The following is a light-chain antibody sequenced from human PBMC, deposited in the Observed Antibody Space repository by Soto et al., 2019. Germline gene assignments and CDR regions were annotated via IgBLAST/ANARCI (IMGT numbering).Light chain of an antibody. Sequence: EVVLTQSPGTLSLSPGERATLSCRASQSVSNNYFAWYQQKPGQAPRLLIFGSSDRATGIPDRFSCSGSGTDFTLTISRLEPEDFAVYYCHQYGRSPPYTFGQGTKLEIK. CDR2: GSS. V-gene: IGKV3-20*01. CDR1: QSVSNNY. J-gene: IGKJ2*01. CDR3: HQYGRSPPYT.